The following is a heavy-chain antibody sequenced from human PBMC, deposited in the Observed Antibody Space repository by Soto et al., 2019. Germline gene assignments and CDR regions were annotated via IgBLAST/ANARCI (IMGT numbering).Heavy chain of an antibody. CDR2: ISSSSSYI. D-gene: IGHD2-15*01. V-gene: IGHV3-21*01. CDR1: GLNFSSYS. J-gene: IGHJ5*02. CDR3: ASLLDIGLKRVAATGT. Sequence: PGGSLRLSCAASGLNFSSYSMNWVRKAPGKGLEWVSSISSSSSYIYYADSVKGRFTISRDNAKNSLYLQMNSLRAEDTAVYCCASLLDIGLKRVAATGTWGQGTLVTVSS.